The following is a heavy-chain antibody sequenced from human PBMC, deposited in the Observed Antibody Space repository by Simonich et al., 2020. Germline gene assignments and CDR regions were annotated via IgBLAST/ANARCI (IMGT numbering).Heavy chain of an antibody. CDR3: AKRSGVSITGTFDY. CDR2: IMCSGGST. V-gene: IGHV3-23*01. CDR1: GFTFSSYA. J-gene: IGHJ4*02. D-gene: IGHD1-7*01. Sequence: EVQLLESGGGLVQPGGSLRLSCAASGFTFSSYAMSLVRQAPGKGLGWVSAIMCSGGSTYYADAVKGRFTISRDNSKNTLYLQMNSLRAEDTAVYYCAKRSGVSITGTFDYWGQGTLVTVSS.